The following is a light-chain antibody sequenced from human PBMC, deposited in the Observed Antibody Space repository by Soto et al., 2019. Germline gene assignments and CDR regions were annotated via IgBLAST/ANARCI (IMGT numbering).Light chain of an antibody. V-gene: IGKV3-15*01. Sequence: EIVLKQSPATLSVSPGESAILSCRASQSDTSNFAWYKQKPGQAIRLLIYSASTRATGLPARFSGSGSGTQFTLTIISLQSEDLAVYYCQQYNQSPLIFGQGTRLEIK. J-gene: IGKJ5*01. CDR2: SAS. CDR3: QQYNQSPLI. CDR1: QSDTSN.